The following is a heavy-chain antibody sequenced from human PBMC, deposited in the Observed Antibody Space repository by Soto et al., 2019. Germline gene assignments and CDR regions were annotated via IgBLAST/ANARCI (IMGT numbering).Heavy chain of an antibody. CDR3: AMTVEYDSIPYYYADF. Sequence: GASVKVSCKASGYTFNTYAITWVRQAPGQGLEWMGWISGYNGNTNYAQTLQGRGTMTTDTSTSTAYLELRSLRSDDTAVYYCAMTVEYDSIPYYYADFWGQGTQVIVSS. CDR2: ISGYNGNT. D-gene: IGHD3-16*01. V-gene: IGHV1-18*01. CDR1: GYTFNTYA. J-gene: IGHJ4*01.